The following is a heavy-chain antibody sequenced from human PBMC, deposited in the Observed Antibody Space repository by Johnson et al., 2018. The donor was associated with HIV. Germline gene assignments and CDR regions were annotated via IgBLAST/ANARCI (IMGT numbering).Heavy chain of an antibody. CDR1: GFNVSDNY. D-gene: IGHD1-1*01. CDR2: IYRAGST. J-gene: IGHJ3*02. CDR3: ARDGTETGPDDAFDI. Sequence: VQLVESVGGVVQPGGSLRLSCAGSGFNVSDNYMSWVRQAPGKGLEWVSVIYRAGSTYYADSVKERFTISRDISKNTIYLQMNSLRAEDTAMYYCARDGTETGPDDAFDIWGQGTMVTVSS. V-gene: IGHV3-66*01.